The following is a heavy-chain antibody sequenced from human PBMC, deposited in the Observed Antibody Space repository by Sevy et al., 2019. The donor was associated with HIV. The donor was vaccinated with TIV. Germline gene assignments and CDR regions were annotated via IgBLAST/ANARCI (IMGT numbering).Heavy chain of an antibody. CDR1: GYTFTSYA. CDR3: ARSVIPTAIFDY. D-gene: IGHD2-2*01. V-gene: IGHV1-3*01. J-gene: IGHJ4*02. CDR2: INPGNGNT. Sequence: ASVKVSCKASGYTFTSYAIHWVRQAPGQRLEWMGWINPGNGNTKYSQKFQGRVTITRDTSASPTYMELSSLRSKDTAVYYCARSVIPTAIFDYWGRGTLVTVSS.